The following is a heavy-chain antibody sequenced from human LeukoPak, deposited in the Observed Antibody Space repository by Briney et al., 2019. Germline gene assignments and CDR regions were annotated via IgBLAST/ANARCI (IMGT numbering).Heavy chain of an antibody. CDR3: TRGRGSYSLDY. D-gene: IGHD1-26*01. J-gene: IGHJ4*02. V-gene: IGHV3-30*01. CDR2: ISYDGSNE. CDR1: GFTLSSYA. Sequence: HPGRSLRLSCAASGFTLSSYAMHCVRQAPGKGLEWGAIISYDGSNEHYADSVKGRFTISRDNSKNTLYLQMNSLRAEDTAIYYCTRGRGSYSLDYWGRGTLVTVSS.